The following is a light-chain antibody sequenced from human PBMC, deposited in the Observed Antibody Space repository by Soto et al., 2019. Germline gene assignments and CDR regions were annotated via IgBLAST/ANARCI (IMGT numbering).Light chain of an antibody. V-gene: IGKV1-5*01. J-gene: IGKJ1*01. CDR2: DAS. CDR3: QQYTSYWR. CDR1: QSISSW. Sequence: ELTQSTSTLSASGVDRVTITCRASQSISSWLAWYQQKPGKAPKLLIYDASSLESGVPSRFSASGSGTEFTLTTRSLQPDDLAPYYSQQYTSYWRSGQGTNLDIK.